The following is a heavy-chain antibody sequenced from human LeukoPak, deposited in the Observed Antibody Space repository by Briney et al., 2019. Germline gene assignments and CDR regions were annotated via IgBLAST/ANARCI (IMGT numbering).Heavy chain of an antibody. CDR3: ARGGFSISWLYGFDI. CDR2: ISSSNSYI. J-gene: IGHJ3*02. V-gene: IGHV3-21*01. D-gene: IGHD6-13*01. Sequence: PGGSLRLSCTASGFTFSDYSMNWVRQAPGKGLEWVSSISSSNSYIYYADSVKGRFTISRDNAKNSLYLQMNSLRAEDTALFYCARGGFSISWLYGFDIWGQGTMVTVSS. CDR1: GFTFSDYS.